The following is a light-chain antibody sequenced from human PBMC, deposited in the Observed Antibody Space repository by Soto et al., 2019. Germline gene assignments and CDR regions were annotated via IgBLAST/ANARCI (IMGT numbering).Light chain of an antibody. V-gene: IGLV2-14*01. J-gene: IGLJ1*01. CDR1: SSDVGGYNY. CDR2: DVS. CDR3: SSYTSSSTLYV. Sequence: TQPASLSVSPGQSITLSCSGTSSDVGGYNYVSWYQQHPGKAPKLMIYDVSNRPSGVSNRFSGSKSGNTASLTISGLQAEDEADYYCSSYTSSSTLYVFGTGTKVTVL.